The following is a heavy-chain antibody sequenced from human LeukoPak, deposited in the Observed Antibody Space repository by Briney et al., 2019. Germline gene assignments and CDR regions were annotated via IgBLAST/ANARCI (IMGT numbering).Heavy chain of an antibody. V-gene: IGHV3-23*01. J-gene: IGHJ3*02. CDR3: ARSPYSGSYYGDALDI. Sequence: GGSLRLSCAASGFTFSSYAMSWVRQAPGKGLEWVSAISGSGGSTYYADSVKGRFTISRDKSKNTLYLQMNSLRAEDTAVYYCARSPYSGSYYGDALDIWGQGTMVTVSS. CDR1: GFTFSSYA. CDR2: ISGSGGST. D-gene: IGHD1-26*01.